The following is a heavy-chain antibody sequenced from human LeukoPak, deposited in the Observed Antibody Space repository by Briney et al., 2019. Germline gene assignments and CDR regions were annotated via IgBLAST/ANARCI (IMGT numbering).Heavy chain of an antibody. J-gene: IGHJ5*02. D-gene: IGHD3-10*01. Sequence: PSETLSLTCTVSGGSISSYYWSWIRQPPGKGLEWIGYIYYSGSTNYNPSLKSRVTISVDTSKNQFSLKLSSVTAADTAVYYCARVGRIWFGEKGFDPWGQGTLVTVSS. V-gene: IGHV4-59*01. CDR1: GGSISSYY. CDR2: IYYSGST. CDR3: ARVGRIWFGEKGFDP.